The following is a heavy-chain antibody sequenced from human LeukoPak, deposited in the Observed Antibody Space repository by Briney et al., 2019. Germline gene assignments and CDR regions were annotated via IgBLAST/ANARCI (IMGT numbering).Heavy chain of an antibody. CDR1: GFTFGTYA. CDR3: ARDQEGRVVVAATFDY. D-gene: IGHD2-15*01. CDR2: ISGSGGST. V-gene: IGHV3-23*01. Sequence: PGRSLRLSCAASGFTFGTYAMSWVRQAPGKGLEWVSAISGSGGSTYYADSVKGRFTISRDNSKNTLYLQMNSLRAEDTAVYYCARDQEGRVVVAATFDYRGQGTLVTVSS. J-gene: IGHJ4*02.